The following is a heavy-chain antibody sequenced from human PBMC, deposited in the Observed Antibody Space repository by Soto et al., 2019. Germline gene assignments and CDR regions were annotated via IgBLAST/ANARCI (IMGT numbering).Heavy chain of an antibody. CDR2: ISYDGSNK. V-gene: IGHV3-30*18. CDR3: AKDRSSGWHNWFDP. D-gene: IGHD6-19*01. CDR1: GFTFSSYG. Sequence: ESGGGVVQPGRSLRLSCAASGFTFSSYGMHWVRQAPGKGLEWVAVISYDGSNKYYADSVKGRFTISRDNSKNTLYLQMNSLRAEDTAVYYCAKDRSSGWHNWFDPWGQGTLVTVSS. J-gene: IGHJ5*02.